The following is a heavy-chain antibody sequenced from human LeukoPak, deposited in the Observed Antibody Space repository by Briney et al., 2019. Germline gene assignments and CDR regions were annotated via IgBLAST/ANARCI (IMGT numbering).Heavy chain of an antibody. CDR2: ISSSTSSI. CDR3: ARDYQSSSGRAFDI. Sequence: GGSLRLSCAASGFTFNTYSMNWVRQAPGKGLEWVSYISSSTSSIYYADSVEGRFTISRDSAKNSLYLQMNSLRAEDTAMYYCARDYQSSSGRAFDIWGQGTMVIVSS. CDR1: GFTFNTYS. D-gene: IGHD6-13*01. V-gene: IGHV3-48*04. J-gene: IGHJ3*02.